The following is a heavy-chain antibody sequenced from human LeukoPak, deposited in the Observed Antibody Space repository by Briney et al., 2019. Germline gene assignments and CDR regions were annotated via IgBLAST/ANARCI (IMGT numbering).Heavy chain of an antibody. D-gene: IGHD1-26*01. Sequence: GSLRLSCAASGFTFTYYWMTWVRQAPGKGLEWVANIKHDGSEKYSVDSAKGRFTISRDNAKNSLYLQMNSLRAEDTAVYYCARDPYSGTYSDYYYYYMDVWGKGTTVIISS. V-gene: IGHV3-7*01. CDR1: GFTFTYYW. CDR3: ARDPYSGTYSDYYYYYMDV. J-gene: IGHJ6*03. CDR2: IKHDGSEK.